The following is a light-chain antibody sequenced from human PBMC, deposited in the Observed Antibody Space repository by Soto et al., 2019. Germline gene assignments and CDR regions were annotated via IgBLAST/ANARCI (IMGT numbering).Light chain of an antibody. J-gene: IGLJ2*01. CDR2: SNN. Sequence: QSVLTQTPSASGTPGQRVTISCSGSSSNIESNFVYWYQQLPGTAPKVLIYSNNQRPSGVPDRFSGSKSGTSASLAISGLRSEDEAEYYCAAWDDNLSGVVFGGGTKVTVL. CDR3: AAWDDNLSGVV. CDR1: SSNIESNF. V-gene: IGLV1-47*02.